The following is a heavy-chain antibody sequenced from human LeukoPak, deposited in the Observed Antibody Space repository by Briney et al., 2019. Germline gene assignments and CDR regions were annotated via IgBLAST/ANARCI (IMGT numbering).Heavy chain of an antibody. CDR3: ARGSLNSGWYYFDY. CDR1: GFTVSSNY. V-gene: IGHV3-53*01. J-gene: IGHJ4*02. CDR2: IYSGGST. D-gene: IGHD6-19*01. Sequence: GGSLRLSCAASGFTVSSNYMSWVRQAPGKGLEWVSVIYSGGSTYYADSVRGRFTISRDNSKNTLYLQMNSLRAEDTAIYYCARGSLNSGWYYFDYWGQGTLVTVSS.